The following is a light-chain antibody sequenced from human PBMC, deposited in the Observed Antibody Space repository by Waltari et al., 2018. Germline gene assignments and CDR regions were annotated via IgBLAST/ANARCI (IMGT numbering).Light chain of an antibody. CDR1: NMVRTT. J-gene: IGLJ2*01. CDR3: QVWDHSSDHVV. V-gene: IGLV3-21*01. Sequence: SYVLTQPPSVSVAPGETATIRFAGNNMVRTTAHGYQQKPGQAPVLVVYYDMNRPSGIPERFSGSISGKPATLTIRRVEVGDEADYSCQVWDHSSDHVVFGGGTKLTVL. CDR2: YDM.